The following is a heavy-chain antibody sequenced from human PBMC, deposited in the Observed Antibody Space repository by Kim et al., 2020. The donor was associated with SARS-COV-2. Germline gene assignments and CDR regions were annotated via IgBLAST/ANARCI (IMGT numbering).Heavy chain of an antibody. J-gene: IGHJ4*02. D-gene: IGHD6-6*01. CDR3: TRDGTFLEYSSSWDFDY. CDR1: GFTFGDYA. Sequence: GGSLRLSCTASGFTFGDYAMSWVRQAPGKGLEWVGVIRSKAYGGTTEYAASVKGRFTISRDDSKSIAYLQMNSLKTEDTAVYYCTRDGTFLEYSSSWDFDYWGQGTLVTVSS. CDR2: IRSKAYGGTT. V-gene: IGHV3-49*04.